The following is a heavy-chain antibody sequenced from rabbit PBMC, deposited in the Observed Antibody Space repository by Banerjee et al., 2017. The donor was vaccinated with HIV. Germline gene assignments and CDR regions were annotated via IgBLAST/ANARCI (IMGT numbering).Heavy chain of an antibody. CDR3: ARDAGIRSGYAFDL. J-gene: IGHJ4*01. CDR1: GFSFSSSYY. Sequence: QSLEESGGDLVKPGASLTLTCKASGFSFSSSYYMWWVRQAPGKGLEWIACIDTSNGNTCYASWAKGRFTISKTSTTVTLQMTSLTAADTATYFCARDAGIRSGYAFDLWGPGTLVTVS. CDR2: IDTSNGNT. V-gene: IGHV1S40*01. D-gene: IGHD4-2*01.